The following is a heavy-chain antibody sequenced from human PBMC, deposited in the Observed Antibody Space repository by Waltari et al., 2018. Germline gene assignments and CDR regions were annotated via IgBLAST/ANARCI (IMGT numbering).Heavy chain of an antibody. D-gene: IGHD3-10*01. V-gene: IGHV4-38-2*01. CDR2: IYHSGST. CDR3: ARLYSTMVQGAIDY. J-gene: IGHJ4*02. Sequence: QVQLQESGPGLVKPSETLSLTCAVSGYSFSSGYYWGWIRQPPGKGLEWIGSIYHSGSTYYNPSLKSRVTISVDTSKNQFSLKLSSVTAADTAVYYCARLYSTMVQGAIDYWGQGTLVTVSS. CDR1: GYSFSSGYY.